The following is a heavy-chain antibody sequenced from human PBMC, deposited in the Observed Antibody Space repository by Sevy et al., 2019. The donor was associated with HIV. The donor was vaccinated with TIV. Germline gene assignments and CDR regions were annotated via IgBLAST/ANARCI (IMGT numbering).Heavy chain of an antibody. CDR3: AGVFYYDSSGYYYFDY. Sequence: SETLSLTCTVSGGSVSSGSYYWSWIRQPPGKGLEWIGYIYYSGSTNYNPALKSRVTISVDTSKNQFSLKLRSVTVADTAVYYCAGVFYYDSSGYYYFDYWGQGTLVTVSS. D-gene: IGHD3-22*01. V-gene: IGHV4-61*01. CDR2: IYYSGST. CDR1: GGSVSSGSYY. J-gene: IGHJ4*02.